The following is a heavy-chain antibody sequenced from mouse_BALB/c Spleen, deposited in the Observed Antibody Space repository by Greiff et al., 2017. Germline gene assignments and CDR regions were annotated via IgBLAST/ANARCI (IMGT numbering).Heavy chain of an antibody. CDR2: IDPANGNT. Sequence: EVQGVESGAELVKPGASVKLSCTASGFNIKDTYMHWVKQRPEQGLEWIGRIDPANGNTKYDPKFQGKATITADTSSNTAYLQLSSLTSEDTAVYYCASNYGSSYGAMDYWGQGTSVTVSS. J-gene: IGHJ4*01. CDR3: ASNYGSSYGAMDY. D-gene: IGHD1-1*01. V-gene: IGHV14-3*02. CDR1: GFNIKDTY.